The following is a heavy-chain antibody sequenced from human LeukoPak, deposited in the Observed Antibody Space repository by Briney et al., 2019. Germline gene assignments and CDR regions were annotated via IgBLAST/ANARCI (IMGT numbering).Heavy chain of an antibody. V-gene: IGHV4-39*07. J-gene: IGHJ4*02. D-gene: IGHD3-22*01. CDR1: GGSISSGGHS. CDR2: INHSGST. Sequence: SETLSLTCTVSGGSISSGGHSWSWIRQPPGKGLEWIGEINHSGSTNYNPSLKSRVTISVDTSKNQFSLKLSSVTAADTAVYYCHLRDYYDSSEFDYWGQGTLVTVSS. CDR3: HLRDYYDSSEFDY.